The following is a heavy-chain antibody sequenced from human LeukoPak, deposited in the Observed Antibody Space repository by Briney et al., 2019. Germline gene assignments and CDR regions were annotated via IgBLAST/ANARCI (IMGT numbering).Heavy chain of an antibody. V-gene: IGHV3-66*04. Sequence: GGSLRLSCAASGFTFSSYSMNWVRQAPGKGLEWVSVIFSGGSTYYADSVKGRFTISRDNSKNTLYLQMNSLRAEDTAVYYCAKLFNDYGDYYFDYWGQGTLVTVSS. J-gene: IGHJ4*02. CDR2: IFSGGST. D-gene: IGHD4-17*01. CDR1: GFTFSSYS. CDR3: AKLFNDYGDYYFDY.